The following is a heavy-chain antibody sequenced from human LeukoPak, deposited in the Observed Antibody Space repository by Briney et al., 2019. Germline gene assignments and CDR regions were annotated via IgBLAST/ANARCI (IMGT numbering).Heavy chain of an antibody. D-gene: IGHD3-10*01. CDR2: IYSGGST. CDR3: ARVGEEELDAFDI. V-gene: IGHV3-53*01. CDR1: GFTVSSNY. J-gene: IGHJ3*02. Sequence: PGGSLRLSCAASGFTVSSNYMSWVRQAPGKGLEWVSVIYSGGSTYYADSVKGRFTISRDNSKNTLYLQMNSLRAEDTAVYYCARVGEEELDAFDIWGQGTMVTVSS.